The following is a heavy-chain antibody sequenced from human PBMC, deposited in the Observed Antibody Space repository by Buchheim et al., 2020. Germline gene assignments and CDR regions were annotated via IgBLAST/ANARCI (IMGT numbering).Heavy chain of an antibody. CDR2: IYYSGST. Sequence: QVQLQESGPGLVKPSQPLSLTCTVSGGSISSGGYYWSWIRQHPGKGLEWIGYIYYSGSTYYNPSLKSRVTISVDPPKHQFSLKLSSVTAADTAVYYCARDYGDYVSWYFDLWGRGTL. CDR1: GGSISSGGYY. J-gene: IGHJ2*01. D-gene: IGHD4-17*01. CDR3: ARDYGDYVSWYFDL. V-gene: IGHV4-31*03.